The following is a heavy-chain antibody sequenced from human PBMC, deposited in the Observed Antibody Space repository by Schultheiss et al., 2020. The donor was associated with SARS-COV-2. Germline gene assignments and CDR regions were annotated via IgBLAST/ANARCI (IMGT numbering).Heavy chain of an antibody. CDR3: ARGMFSILDV. Sequence: SQTLSLTCTVSGGSISSYYWGWIRQPPGKGLEWIGEINHSGSTYYNPSLKSRVTISVDTSKNQFSLKLSSVTAADTAVYYCARGMFSILDVWGQGTTVTVSS. CDR1: GGSISSYY. V-gene: IGHV4-34*01. J-gene: IGHJ6*02. D-gene: IGHD3-10*02. CDR2: INHSGST.